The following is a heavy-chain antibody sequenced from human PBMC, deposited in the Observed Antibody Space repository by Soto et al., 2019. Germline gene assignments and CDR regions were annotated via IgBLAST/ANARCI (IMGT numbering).Heavy chain of an antibody. CDR3: ARDGGRHSGGIDY. CDR1: GGTFSSYS. V-gene: IGHV1-69*01. Sequence: QVQLVQSGAEVKKPGSLVKVSCKASGGTFSSYSINWVRQAPGQGLEWMGEIIPIFGTANYAQKFQGRVTITADESTSTAYRELSSLRSEDTAVYYCARDGGRHSGGIDYWGQGTLVTVSS. D-gene: IGHD1-26*01. CDR2: IIPIFGTA. J-gene: IGHJ4*02.